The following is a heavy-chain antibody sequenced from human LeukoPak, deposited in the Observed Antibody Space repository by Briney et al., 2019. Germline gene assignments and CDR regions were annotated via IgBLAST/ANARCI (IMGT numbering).Heavy chain of an antibody. V-gene: IGHV4-59*11. J-gene: IGHJ3*02. CDR2: IYYSGST. CDR1: GGSISSHY. CDR3: ARDFAGTTSRDAFDI. D-gene: IGHD1-7*01. Sequence: PSETLSLTCTVSGGSISSHYLSWIRQPPGKGLEWIGYIYYSGSTNYNPPLHSRVNISVDTSKNEFSLKLSSVTAADTAVYYCARDFAGTTSRDAFDIWGQGTMVTVSS.